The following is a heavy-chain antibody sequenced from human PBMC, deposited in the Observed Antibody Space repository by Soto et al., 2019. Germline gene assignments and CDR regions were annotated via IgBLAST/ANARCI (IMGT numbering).Heavy chain of an antibody. V-gene: IGHV3-23*01. D-gene: IGHD4-17*01. CDR2: ISVSGGNT. CDR3: AKDPHGDYGDYFGD. Sequence: EVQLLECGGGLVQPGGSLRLSCAASGFTFSSYAMTWVRQAPGKGLEWVSTISVSGGNTNYADSVKGRFTISRDNSRNTLYLQMNSLRAEDTAVYYCAKDPHGDYGDYFGDWGQGTLVAVSS. CDR1: GFTFSSYA. J-gene: IGHJ4*02.